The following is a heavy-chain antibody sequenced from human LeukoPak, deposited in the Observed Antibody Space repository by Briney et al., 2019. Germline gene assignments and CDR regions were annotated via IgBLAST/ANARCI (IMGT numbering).Heavy chain of an antibody. CDR1: GFIFKDYW. J-gene: IGHJ4*02. Sequence: PGGSLRLSCAASGFIFKDYWMIWVRQAPGKGLEWVANIKQDGSEKYYVDSVKGRFTISRDNAKNSLYLQMNSLRAEDTAMYYCAKGSSAGRPYYFDYWGQGTLVTVSS. D-gene: IGHD3-10*01. CDR3: AKGSSAGRPYYFDY. CDR2: IKQDGSEK. V-gene: IGHV3-7*03.